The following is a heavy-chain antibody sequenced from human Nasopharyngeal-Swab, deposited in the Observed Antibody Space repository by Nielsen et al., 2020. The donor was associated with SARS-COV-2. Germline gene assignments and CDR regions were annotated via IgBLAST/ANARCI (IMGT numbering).Heavy chain of an antibody. J-gene: IGHJ4*02. CDR1: GFTLSSNS. V-gene: IGHV3-21*01. CDR3: AREADSHDF. Sequence: GGSLRLSCAASGFTLSSNSMNWVRQAPGKGLEWVSSISTSSSYLYYADSVKGRFTISRDASENTLYLQMNSLRPEDTAVYYCAREADSHDFWGQGTLVTVSS. CDR2: ISTSSSYL.